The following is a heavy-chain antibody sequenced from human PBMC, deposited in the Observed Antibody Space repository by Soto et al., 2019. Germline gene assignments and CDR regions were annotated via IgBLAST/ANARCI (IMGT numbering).Heavy chain of an antibody. CDR2: INGDGSNA. Sequence: EVQVVESGGTLVQPEGSLRLSCAAAGFTFTNYWMHWVRQAPGKGLVWVSRINGDGSNAFYADSVKGRFTISRDNAKNTVYLQMNSLRAEDTAIYYCARGIQYRYGMDVWGQGTTVTVS. CDR3: ARGIQYRYGMDV. J-gene: IGHJ6*02. CDR1: GFTFTNYW. V-gene: IGHV3-74*01. D-gene: IGHD4-4*01.